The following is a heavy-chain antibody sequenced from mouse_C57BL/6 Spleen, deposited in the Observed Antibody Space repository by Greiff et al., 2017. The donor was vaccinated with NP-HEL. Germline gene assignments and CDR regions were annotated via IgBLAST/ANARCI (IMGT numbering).Heavy chain of an antibody. CDR2: IHPNSGST. CDR3: ARRVITTVVAPYAMDY. Sequence: QVQLKQPGAELVKPGASVKLSCKASGYTFTSYWMHWVKQRPGQGLEWIGMIHPNSGSTNYNEKFKSKATLTVDKSSSTAYMQLSSLTSEDSAVYYCARRVITTVVAPYAMDYWGQGTSVTVSS. J-gene: IGHJ4*01. D-gene: IGHD1-1*01. V-gene: IGHV1-64*01. CDR1: GYTFTSYW.